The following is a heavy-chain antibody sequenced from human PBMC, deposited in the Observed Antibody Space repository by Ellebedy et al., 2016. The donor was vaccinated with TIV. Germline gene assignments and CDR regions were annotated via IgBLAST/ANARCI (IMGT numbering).Heavy chain of an antibody. CDR1: GGSISNYY. Sequence: SETLSLXXTVSGGSISNYYWSWIRQPAGKGLEWIGRIYTSGSTNYNPSLKSRVTMSVDTSKNQFSLKLTSVTAADTAVYYCARDGGPSNWYFWFDPWGQGTLVTVSS. D-gene: IGHD3-16*01. CDR3: ARDGGPSNWYFWFDP. J-gene: IGHJ5*02. CDR2: IYTSGST. V-gene: IGHV4-4*07.